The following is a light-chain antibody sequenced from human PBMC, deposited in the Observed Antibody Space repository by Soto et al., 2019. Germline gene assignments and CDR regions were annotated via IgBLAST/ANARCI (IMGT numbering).Light chain of an antibody. J-gene: IGKJ1*01. CDR1: QNIGSW. CDR2: SAS. CDR3: QQYESYWRT. V-gene: IGKV1-5*02. Sequence: DIPMTQSPSTLSASVGDRVTIICRASQNIGSWLAWYQQKPGTAPKLLIHSASSLEWGVPSRFSGSGSGTEFTLTISSLQPDDFATYFCQQYESYWRTFGQGTKVEIK.